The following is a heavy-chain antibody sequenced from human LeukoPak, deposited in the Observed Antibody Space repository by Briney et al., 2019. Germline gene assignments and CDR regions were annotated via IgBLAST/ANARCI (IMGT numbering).Heavy chain of an antibody. J-gene: IGHJ4*02. CDR1: GFTFSSYA. Sequence: GGSLRLSCAASGFTFSSYAMSWVRQAPGKGLEWVSAISGSGGSTYYADSVKGRFTISRDNSKNTLYLQMNSLRAEDTAVYYCAKDLLITMIVVVTSGLDYWGQGTLVTVSS. CDR2: ISGSGGST. CDR3: AKDLLITMIVVVTSGLDY. D-gene: IGHD3-22*01. V-gene: IGHV3-23*01.